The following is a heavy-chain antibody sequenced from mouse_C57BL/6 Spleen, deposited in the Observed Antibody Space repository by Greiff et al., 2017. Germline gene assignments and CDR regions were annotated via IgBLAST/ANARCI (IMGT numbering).Heavy chain of an antibody. V-gene: IGHV1-61*01. CDR2: IYPSDSET. D-gene: IGHD1-1*01. CDR3: ARGDYGIWFAY. CDR1: GYTFTSYW. J-gene: IGHJ3*01. Sequence: QVQLQQPGAELVRPGSSVKLSCKASGYTFTSYWMDWVKQRPGQGLEWIGNIYPSDSETHYNQKFKDKATLTVDKSSSTAYMQLSSLTSEDSAVYYCARGDYGIWFAYWGQGTLVTVSA.